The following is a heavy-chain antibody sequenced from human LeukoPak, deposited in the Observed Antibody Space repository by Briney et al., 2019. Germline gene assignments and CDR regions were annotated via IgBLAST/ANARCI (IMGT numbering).Heavy chain of an antibody. Sequence: GGSLRLSCAVSGFTFSSYGMHWVRQAPGKGLEWVAVISYDGSNKYYADSVKGRFTISRDNSKNTLYLQMNSLRAEDTAVYYCARVADGYTTYYFDYWGQGTPVTVSS. V-gene: IGHV3-30*19. J-gene: IGHJ4*02. D-gene: IGHD5-24*01. CDR2: ISYDGSNK. CDR1: GFTFSSYG. CDR3: ARVADGYTTYYFDY.